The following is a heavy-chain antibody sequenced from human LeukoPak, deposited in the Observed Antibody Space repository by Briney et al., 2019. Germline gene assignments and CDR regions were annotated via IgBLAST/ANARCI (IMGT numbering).Heavy chain of an antibody. D-gene: IGHD2-8*02. CDR2: IYYSGST. CDR3: ARFEGYWQNWFDP. Sequence: PSETLSLTCTVSGGSISSSSYYWGWIRQPPGKGLEWIGGIYYSGSTYYNPSLKSRVTISVDTSKNQFSLKLSSVTAADTAVYYCARFEGYWQNWFDPWGQGTLVTVSS. V-gene: IGHV4-39*01. CDR1: GGSISSSSYY. J-gene: IGHJ5*02.